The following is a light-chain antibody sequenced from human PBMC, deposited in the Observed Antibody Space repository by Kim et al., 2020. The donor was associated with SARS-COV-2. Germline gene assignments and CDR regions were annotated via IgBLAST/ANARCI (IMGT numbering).Light chain of an antibody. CDR2: DND. J-gene: IGLJ3*02. CDR1: HANIGSNF. V-gene: IGLV1-51*01. CDR3: ATRDSSLYIWV. Sequence: GQKVTISCLGRHANIGSNFVSWYQQVPGTAPKLLIYDNDKRPSGIPDRFSGSKSGSSATLGITGLQTGDEADYYCATRDSSLYIWVFGGGTKVTVL.